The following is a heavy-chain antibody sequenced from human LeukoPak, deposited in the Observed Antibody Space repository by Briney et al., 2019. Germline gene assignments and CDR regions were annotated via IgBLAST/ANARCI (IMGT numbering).Heavy chain of an antibody. CDR2: INSDGYST. V-gene: IGHV3-74*01. D-gene: IGHD3-16*01. Sequence: PGGSLRLSCAASGFTLSGYWMHWVRQAPGKGLVWVSRINSDGYSTSYADSVKGRFTISRDNAKNTLYLQMNSLRAEDTAVYYCARATWGSYFDYWGQGTLVTVSS. CDR3: ARATWGSYFDY. J-gene: IGHJ4*02. CDR1: GFTLSGYW.